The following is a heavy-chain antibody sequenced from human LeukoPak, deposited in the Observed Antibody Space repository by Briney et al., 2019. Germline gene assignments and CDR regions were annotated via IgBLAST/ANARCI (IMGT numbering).Heavy chain of an antibody. J-gene: IGHJ6*04. D-gene: IGHD6-19*01. CDR2: IKSKTDGGTT. V-gene: IGHV3-15*01. CDR1: GFTFSNAW. CDR3: TSTRRQWLVHYYYYYGMDV. Sequence: GGSLRLSCAASGFTFSNAWMSWVRQAPGKGLEWVGRIKSKTDGGTTDYAAPVTGRFTISRDDSKNTLYLQMNSLKTEDTAVYYCTSTRRQWLVHYYYYYGMDVWGKGTTVTVSS.